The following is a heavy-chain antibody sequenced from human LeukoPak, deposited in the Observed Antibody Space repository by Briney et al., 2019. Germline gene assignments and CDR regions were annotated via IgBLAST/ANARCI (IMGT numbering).Heavy chain of an antibody. J-gene: IGHJ6*03. CDR3: ARAVGSGSFQTYYYYMDV. CDR1: GGSISSYY. CDR2: IYTSGST. V-gene: IGHV4-4*07. D-gene: IGHD3-10*01. Sequence: SETLSLTCTVSGGSISSYYWSWIRQPAGKGLEWIGRIYTSGSTNYNPSLKSRVTSAVDTSKNQCSLKLSSVTAADTAVYYCARAVGSGSFQTYYYYMDVWGKGTTVTISS.